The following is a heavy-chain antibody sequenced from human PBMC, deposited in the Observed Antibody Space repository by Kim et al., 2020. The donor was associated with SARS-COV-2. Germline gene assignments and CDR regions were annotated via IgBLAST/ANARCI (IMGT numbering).Heavy chain of an antibody. CDR2: IYYSGST. J-gene: IGHJ4*02. Sequence: SETLSLTCTVSGGSISSSSYYWGWIRQPPGKGLEWIGSIYYSGSTYYNPSLKSRVTISVDTSKNQFSLKLSSVTAADTAVYYCASESGSYTLDYWGQGTLVTVSS. CDR3: ASESGSYTLDY. CDR1: GGSISSSSYY. D-gene: IGHD1-26*01. V-gene: IGHV4-39*07.